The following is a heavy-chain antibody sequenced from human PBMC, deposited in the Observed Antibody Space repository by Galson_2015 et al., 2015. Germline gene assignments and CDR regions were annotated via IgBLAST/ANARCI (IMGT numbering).Heavy chain of an antibody. D-gene: IGHD5-24*01. CDR2: IKKDGSEK. Sequence: GSLRLSCAASKFTFSNSWMTWVRQAPGRGLEWVANIKKDGSEKNYVDSVKGRFTISRDNARNSLYLQMNSLRAEDTAVYYCATSRDGHNFKPFDYWGQGTLVTVSS. CDR3: ATSRDGHNFKPFDY. J-gene: IGHJ4*02. CDR1: KFTFSNSW. V-gene: IGHV3-7*03.